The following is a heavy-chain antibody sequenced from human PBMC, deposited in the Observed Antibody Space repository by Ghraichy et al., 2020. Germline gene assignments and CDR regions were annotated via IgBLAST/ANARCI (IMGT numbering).Heavy chain of an antibody. V-gene: IGHV3-11*03. J-gene: IGHJ4*02. CDR2: ISSSSSYT. CDR3: ARWGHRDSYYYDSSGYPFLFDY. Sequence: GGSLRLSCAASGFTFSDYYMSWIRQAPGKGLKWVSYISSSSSYTNYADSVKGRFTISRDNAKNSLYLQMNSLRAEDTAVYYCARWGHRDSYYYDSSGYPFLFDYWGQGTLVTVSS. CDR1: GFTFSDYY. D-gene: IGHD3-22*01.